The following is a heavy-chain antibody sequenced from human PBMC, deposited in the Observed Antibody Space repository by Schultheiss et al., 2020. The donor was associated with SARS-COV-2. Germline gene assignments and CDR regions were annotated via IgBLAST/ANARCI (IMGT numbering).Heavy chain of an antibody. J-gene: IGHJ6*02. CDR1: GGSISSYY. V-gene: IGHV4-59*01. CDR3: ARDVMNLEEGEGGMDV. CDR2: IYYSGST. Sequence: SETLSLTCTVSGGSISSYYWSWIRQPPGKGLEWIGYIYYSGSTNYNPSLKSRVTISVDTSKNQFSLKLSSVTAADTAVYYCARDVMNLEEGEGGMDVWGQGTTVTVSS. D-gene: IGHD3-16*01.